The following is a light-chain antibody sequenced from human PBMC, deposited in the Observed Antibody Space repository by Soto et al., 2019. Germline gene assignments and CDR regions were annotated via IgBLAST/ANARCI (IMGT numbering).Light chain of an antibody. CDR2: EVS. CDR3: TSYTSSSSLV. Sequence: QSALTQPASVSGSPGQSITISCTGTSSDVGGYNYVSWYQQHPGKAPKLMIYEVSNRPSGVSNRLSGFKSGNTGSLTISGLQAEDEADYYCTSYTSSSSLVFGGGTKVTVL. J-gene: IGLJ3*02. V-gene: IGLV2-14*01. CDR1: SSDVGGYNY.